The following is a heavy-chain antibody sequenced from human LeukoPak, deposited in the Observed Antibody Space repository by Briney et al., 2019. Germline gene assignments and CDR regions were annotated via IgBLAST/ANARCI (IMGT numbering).Heavy chain of an antibody. CDR1: GYTFTGYY. Sequence: ASVKVSCKASGYTFTGYYMHWVRQAPGQGLEWMGGIIPIFGTTNYAQKFQGRVTITADESTGTAYMELSSLRSEDTAVYYCATGSPTAAFDYWGQGTLVTVSS. J-gene: IGHJ4*02. D-gene: IGHD6-13*01. V-gene: IGHV1-69*13. CDR2: IIPIFGTT. CDR3: ATGSPTAAFDY.